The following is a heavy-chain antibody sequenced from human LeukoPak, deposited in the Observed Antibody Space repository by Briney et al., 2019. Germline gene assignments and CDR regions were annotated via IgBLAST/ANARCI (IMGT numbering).Heavy chain of an antibody. V-gene: IGHV4-30-4*01. D-gene: IGHD4-17*01. CDR1: GGSISSGDYY. J-gene: IGHJ4*02. Sequence: SEALSLTCTVSGGSISSGDYYWSWIRQPPGKGLEWIGYIYYSGTTYYNPSLKSRVTISVDTSKNQFSLKLNSVTAADTAVYYCARSATAGFDYWGQGTLVTVSS. CDR3: ARSATAGFDY. CDR2: IYYSGTT.